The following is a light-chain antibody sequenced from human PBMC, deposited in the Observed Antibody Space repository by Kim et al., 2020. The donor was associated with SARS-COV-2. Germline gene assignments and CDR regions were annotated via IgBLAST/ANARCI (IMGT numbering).Light chain of an antibody. CDR2: RDS. V-gene: IGLV3-9*01. CDR1: NIGSKN. J-gene: IGLJ3*02. CDR3: QVWDSSTV. Sequence: VSVARGQTARLTCGGNNIGSKNVHWYQQKPGQAPVLVIYRDSNRPSGIPERFSGSNSGNTATLTISRAQAGDEADYYCQVWDSSTVFGGGTQLTVL.